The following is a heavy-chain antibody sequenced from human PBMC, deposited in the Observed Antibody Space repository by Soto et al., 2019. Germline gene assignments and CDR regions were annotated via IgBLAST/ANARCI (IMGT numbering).Heavy chain of an antibody. V-gene: IGHV1-58*01. CDR2: IVVGSGNT. D-gene: IGHD5-18*01. CDR3: AADRGYSYGYRSYYGMDV. J-gene: IGHJ6*02. CDR1: GFTFTSST. Sequence: GASVKVSCKASGFTFTSSTVQWVRQARGQRLEWIGWIVVGSGNTNYAQKFQERVTITRDMSTSTAYMELSSLRSEDTAVYYCAADRGYSYGYRSYYGMDVWGPGTTVTVSS.